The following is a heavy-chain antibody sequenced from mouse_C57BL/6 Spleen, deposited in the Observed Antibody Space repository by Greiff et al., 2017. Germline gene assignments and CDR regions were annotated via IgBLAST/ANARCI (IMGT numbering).Heavy chain of an antibody. V-gene: IGHV1-82*01. Sequence: VQLQESGPELVQPGASVKISCKASGYAFSSSWMNWVKQRPGKGLEWIGRIYPGDGDTNYNGKFKGKATLTADNSASTAYMQLSSLTSADSAVYFCARNYGSSYDWFAYWGQGTLVTVSA. CDR2: IYPGDGDT. D-gene: IGHD1-1*01. CDR3: ARNYGSSYDWFAY. CDR1: GYAFSSSW. J-gene: IGHJ3*01.